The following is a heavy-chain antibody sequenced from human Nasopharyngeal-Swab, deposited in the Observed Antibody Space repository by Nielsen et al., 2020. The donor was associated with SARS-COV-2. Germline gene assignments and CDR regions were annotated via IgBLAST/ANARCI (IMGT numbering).Heavy chain of an antibody. Sequence: YWAGCGFNFRNAWMSWVRQAPGKGLEWVGRIKSKTDGGTTDYAAPVKGRFTISRDDSKNTLYLQMNSLKTEDTAVYYCTTGFDPWGQGTLVTVSS. CDR1: GFNFRNAW. J-gene: IGHJ5*02. V-gene: IGHV3-15*01. CDR2: IKSKTDGGTT. CDR3: TTGFDP.